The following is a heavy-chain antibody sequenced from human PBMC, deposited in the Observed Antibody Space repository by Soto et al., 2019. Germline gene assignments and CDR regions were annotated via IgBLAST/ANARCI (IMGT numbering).Heavy chain of an antibody. CDR3: ARGDYFDRRFDY. CDR2: IKQDESEK. J-gene: IGHJ4*02. CDR1: GFTFSSYW. D-gene: IGHD3-22*01. Sequence: GGSLRLSCVVSGFTFSSYWMSWVRQAPGKGLEWVATIKQDESEKYYVDSVKGRFTVSRDNAQNSLYLQMNSLRAEDTAVYYCARGDYFDRRFDYWGQGTLVTVSS. V-gene: IGHV3-7*03.